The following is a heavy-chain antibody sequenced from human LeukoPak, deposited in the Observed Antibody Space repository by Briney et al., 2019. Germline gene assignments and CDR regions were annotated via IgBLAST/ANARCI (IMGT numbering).Heavy chain of an antibody. V-gene: IGHV4-59*01. Sequence: PSVTLSLTCTVSGGSISSYYWSWIRQPPGKGLEWIGYIYYSGSTNYNPSLKSRVTISIDTSKNQFSLKLSSVTAADTAVYYCARSSAVTMGGAFDIWGQGTMVTVSS. CDR2: IYYSGST. CDR1: GGSISSYY. CDR3: ARSSAVTMGGAFDI. J-gene: IGHJ3*02. D-gene: IGHD4-17*01.